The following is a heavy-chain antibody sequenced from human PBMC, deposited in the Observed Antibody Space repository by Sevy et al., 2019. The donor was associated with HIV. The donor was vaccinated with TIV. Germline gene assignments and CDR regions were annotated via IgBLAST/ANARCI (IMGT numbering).Heavy chain of an antibody. CDR3: AGHEEAYYDFWSGASDAFDI. J-gene: IGHJ3*02. V-gene: IGHV4-34*01. D-gene: IGHD3-3*01. CDR1: GGSFSGYY. CDR2: INHSGST. Sequence: SETLSLTCAVYGGSFSGYYWSWIRQPPGKGLEWIGEINHSGSTNYNPSLKSRVTISVDTSRNQFSLKLSSVTAADTAVYYCAGHEEAYYDFWSGASDAFDIWGQGTMVTVSS.